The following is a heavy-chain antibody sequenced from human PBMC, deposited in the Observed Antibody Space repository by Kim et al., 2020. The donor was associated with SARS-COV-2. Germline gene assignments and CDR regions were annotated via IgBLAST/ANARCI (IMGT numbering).Heavy chain of an antibody. CDR2: IHHSGST. Sequence: SETLSLTCAVYGGSFSGYYWSWIRQPPGKGLEWIGEIHHSGSTNYNPSLKSRVTISVDTSKNHFSLNLSSVTAADTAVYYCARGRGGTTVVTLGLGYYYYYGMDVWGKGTTVTVSS. CDR3: ARGRGGTTVVTLGLGYYYYYGMDV. D-gene: IGHD4-17*01. V-gene: IGHV4-34*01. J-gene: IGHJ6*04. CDR1: GGSFSGYY.